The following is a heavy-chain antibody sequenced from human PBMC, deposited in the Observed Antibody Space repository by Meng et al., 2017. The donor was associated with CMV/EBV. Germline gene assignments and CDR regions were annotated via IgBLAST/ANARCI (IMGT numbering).Heavy chain of an antibody. CDR2: IKQHGSEK. J-gene: IGHJ5*02. CDR3: AREYGGWFDP. CDR1: GFNFSAYW. Sequence: GESLKISCAASGFNFSAYWMIWVRQAPGKGLEWVANIKQHGSEKHYVDSVKGRFTISRDDGKNSLYLQMNSLRVEDTAVYHCAREYGGWFDPWGQGTLVTVSS. D-gene: IGHD3-16*01. V-gene: IGHV3-7*01.